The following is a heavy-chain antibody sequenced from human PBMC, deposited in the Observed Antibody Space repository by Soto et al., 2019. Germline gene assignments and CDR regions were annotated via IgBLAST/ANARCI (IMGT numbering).Heavy chain of an antibody. D-gene: IGHD6-19*01. J-gene: IGHJ1*01. Sequence: QITLKESGPTLVKPTQTLTLTCTFSGFSLSTSGVGVGWIRQPPGKALEWLALIYWDDDKRYSPSLKSGLTXXXXXXXXXXXXXXXXXXXXXXXXXXXXXXXXSXWYFXGXXXXXXXGQXTLV. V-gene: IGHV2-5*02. CDR3: XXXXXSXWYFXGXXXXXX. CDR1: GFSLSTSGVG. CDR2: IYWDDDK.